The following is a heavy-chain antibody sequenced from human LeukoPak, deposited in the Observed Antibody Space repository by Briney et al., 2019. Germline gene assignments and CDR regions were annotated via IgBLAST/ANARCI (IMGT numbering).Heavy chain of an antibody. CDR2: INPSGGST. D-gene: IGHD3-3*01. CDR3: AREEGPGTEWLARHYYYYYMDV. J-gene: IGHJ6*03. CDR1: GYTFTGYY. V-gene: IGHV1-46*01. Sequence: ASVKVSCKASGYTFTGYYMHWVRQAPGQGLEWMGIINPSGGSTSYAQKFQGRVTMTRDMSTSTVYMELSSLRSEDTAVYYCAREEGPGTEWLARHYYYYYMDVWGKGTTVTVSS.